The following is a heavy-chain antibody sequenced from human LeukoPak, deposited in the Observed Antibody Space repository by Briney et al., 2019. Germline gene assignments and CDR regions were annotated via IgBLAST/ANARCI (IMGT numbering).Heavy chain of an antibody. V-gene: IGHV3-7*05. J-gene: IGHJ4*02. Sequence: AGGSLRLSCAASGISFSSYWMSWVRQAPGKGLEWVANINQVGSEEYYVDSVKGRFTISRDNGKNTLYLQLNSLRAEDTAVYYCARANWVSVDYWGQGILVTGSS. CDR3: ARANWVSVDY. CDR2: INQVGSEE. D-gene: IGHD7-27*01. CDR1: GISFSSYW.